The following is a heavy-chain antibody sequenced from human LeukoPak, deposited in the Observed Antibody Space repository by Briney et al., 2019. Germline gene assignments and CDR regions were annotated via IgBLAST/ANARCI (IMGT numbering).Heavy chain of an antibody. CDR1: GFTFSSYA. CDR3: ARDMGPGMEPYD. J-gene: IGHJ4*02. Sequence: PGGSLRLSCVASGFTFSSYAMHWVRQAPGKGLEWVTVISYDGSNKYYADSVKGRFTISRDNAKNSLYLQMNSLRAEDTAVYYCARDMGPGMEPYDWGQGTLVTVSS. V-gene: IGHV3-30*04. D-gene: IGHD1-1*01. CDR2: ISYDGSNK.